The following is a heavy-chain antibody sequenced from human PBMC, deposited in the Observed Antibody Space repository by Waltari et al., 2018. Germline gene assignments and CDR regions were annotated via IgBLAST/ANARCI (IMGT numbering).Heavy chain of an antibody. Sequence: QVQLVQSGAEVKKPGTSVKVSCRASGYPFTNYAIHWVRPAPGQSLEWMGRINEGNGNTIYSQKFQGRITITRDTSSGTAYMELTSLRSEDTAVYYCARDLPYYDFLSGVGGGYFDPWGQGTLVTVSS. V-gene: IGHV1-3*01. CDR1: GYPFTNYA. CDR3: ARDLPYYDFLSGVGGGYFDP. D-gene: IGHD3-3*01. CDR2: INEGNGNT. J-gene: IGHJ5*02.